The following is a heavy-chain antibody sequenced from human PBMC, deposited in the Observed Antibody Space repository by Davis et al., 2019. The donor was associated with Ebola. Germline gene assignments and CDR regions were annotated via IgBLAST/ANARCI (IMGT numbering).Heavy chain of an antibody. J-gene: IGHJ6*04. Sequence: ASVKVSRKASGYTLTSYYMHWVRQAPGQGLEWMGIIYPSGGSTSYAQKFQGRVTMTRDTSTSTVYMELSSLRSEDTAVYYCAREFVVVVAANSQYYYGMDVWGKGTTVTVSS. CDR2: IYPSGGST. D-gene: IGHD2-15*01. V-gene: IGHV1-46*01. CDR1: GYTLTSYY. CDR3: AREFVVVVAANSQYYYGMDV.